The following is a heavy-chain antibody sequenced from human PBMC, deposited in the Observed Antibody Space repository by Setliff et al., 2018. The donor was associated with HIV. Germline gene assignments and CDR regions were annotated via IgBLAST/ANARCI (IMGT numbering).Heavy chain of an antibody. J-gene: IGHJ4*02. CDR1: GGTFSSYA. Sequence: GASVKVSCKASGGTFSSYAISWVRQAPGQGLEWMGGIIPMFGTANYEQKFQGRFTITADESTSAAYMELSSLRSEDTAVYYCARGTYTDYEVGDYWGQGTLVTVSS. V-gene: IGHV1-69*13. CDR3: ARGTYTDYEVGDY. D-gene: IGHD4-17*01. CDR2: IIPMFGTA.